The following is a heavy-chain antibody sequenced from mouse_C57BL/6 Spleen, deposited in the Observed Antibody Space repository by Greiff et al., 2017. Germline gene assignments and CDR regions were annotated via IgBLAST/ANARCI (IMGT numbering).Heavy chain of an antibody. V-gene: IGHV1-69*01. CDR3: ASTVVATDWYFDG. CDR2: IDPSDSYT. Sequence: QVQLQQSGAELVMPGASVKLSCKASGYTFTSYWMHWVKQRPGQGLEWIGEIDPSDSYTNYNQKFKGKSTLTVDKSSSTAYMQLSSLTSEDSAVYYCASTVVATDWYFDGWGTGTTVTVSS. J-gene: IGHJ1*03. CDR1: GYTFTSYW. D-gene: IGHD1-1*01.